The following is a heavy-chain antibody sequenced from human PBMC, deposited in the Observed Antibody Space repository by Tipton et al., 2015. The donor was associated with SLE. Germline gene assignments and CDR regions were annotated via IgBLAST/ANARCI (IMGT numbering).Heavy chain of an antibody. V-gene: IGHV4-38-2*02. J-gene: IGHJ3*02. D-gene: IGHD3-3*01. CDR3: ARLEGFGVVTDAFDI. CDR1: GYSISSGYY. CDR2: IYHSGSP. Sequence: TLSLTCTVSGYSISSGYYWGWIRQPPGKGLEWIGSIYHSGSPYYNPSLKSRVTISVATSKNHFSLKLSSVTAADTAVYYCARLEGFGVVTDAFDIWGQGTMVTVSS.